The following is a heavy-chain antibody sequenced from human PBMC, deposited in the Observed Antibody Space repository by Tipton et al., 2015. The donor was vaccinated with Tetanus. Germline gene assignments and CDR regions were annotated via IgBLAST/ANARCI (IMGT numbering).Heavy chain of an antibody. CDR1: GGSISSGDYY. CDR2: VYSTATT. V-gene: IGHV4-30-4*01. D-gene: IGHD3-3*01. Sequence: GLVKPSQTLSLTCTVSGGSISSGDYYWSWIRRPPGKGPEWIGYVYSTATTYYNPSLQSRVAISVDTSKNQFSLEVASVTVSDTAVYYCARVRAVLRRTLSGLYWLDAWGQGILVTISS. J-gene: IGHJ5*02. CDR3: ARVRAVLRRTLSGLYWLDA.